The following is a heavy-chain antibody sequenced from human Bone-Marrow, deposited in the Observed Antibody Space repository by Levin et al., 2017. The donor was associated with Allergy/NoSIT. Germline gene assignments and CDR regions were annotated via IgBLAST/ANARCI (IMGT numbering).Heavy chain of an antibody. Sequence: GESLKISCKASGDIFSAYYFHWVRQAPGQGLEWMGWLNPNTGDTNFAQKFQGRVTVTRDTSIITAYMQVSGLRSDDTALYFCAAVRRISGSPTARSYYHGLDVWGQGTAVTVSS. CDR3: AAVRRISGSPTARSYYHGLDV. D-gene: IGHD1-26*01. CDR1: GDIFSAYY. CDR2: LNPNTGDT. V-gene: IGHV1-2*02. J-gene: IGHJ6*02.